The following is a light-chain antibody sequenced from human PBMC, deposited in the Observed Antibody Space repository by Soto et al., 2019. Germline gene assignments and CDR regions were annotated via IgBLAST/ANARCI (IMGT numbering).Light chain of an antibody. CDR1: QGISNW. CDR2: ATS. V-gene: IGKV1-12*01. Sequence: DIQMTQSPSSVSASVGDRVTITCRASQGISNWLAWYQQKAGKAPKLLIYATSTLQSGVPSRFRGRGSGTEFTLTISSLQPEDVATYYCKQANSFPYTFGQGTKLEIK. CDR3: KQANSFPYT. J-gene: IGKJ2*01.